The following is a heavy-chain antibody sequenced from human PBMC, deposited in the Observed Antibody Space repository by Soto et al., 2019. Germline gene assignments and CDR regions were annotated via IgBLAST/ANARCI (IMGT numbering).Heavy chain of an antibody. V-gene: IGHV4-31*03. Sequence: QVQLQESGPGLVKPSQTLSLICTVSGGSINSGGYYWNWIRQHPRTGLEWIGNIFYSGSTYYNPFLRSRVSISADTSDHQFSLTLSSVTAADTAVYFCARGYRPSGYSSSWVFDYWGQGTLVDVSS. CDR1: GGSINSGGYY. D-gene: IGHD6-13*01. CDR3: ARGYRPSGYSSSWVFDY. CDR2: IFYSGST. J-gene: IGHJ4*02.